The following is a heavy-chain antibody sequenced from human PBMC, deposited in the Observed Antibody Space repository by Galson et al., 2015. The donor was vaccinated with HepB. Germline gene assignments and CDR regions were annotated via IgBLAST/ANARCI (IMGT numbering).Heavy chain of an antibody. V-gene: IGHV3-53*01. CDR2: IYSGGSA. CDR1: GFTVSNSY. J-gene: IGHJ4*02. Sequence: SLRLSCAVSGFTVSNSYVSWVRQAPGQGLEWLSVIYSGGSAFYADSVQGRFTIPRDTSKNTVYLQMRCLRAEDTAVYYCASPFCIGGNCYPLWYWGQGTLVTVSS. CDR3: ASPFCIGGNCYPLWY. D-gene: IGHD2-15*01.